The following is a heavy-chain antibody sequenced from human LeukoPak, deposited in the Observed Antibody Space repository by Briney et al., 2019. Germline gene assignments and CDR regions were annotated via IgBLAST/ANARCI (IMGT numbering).Heavy chain of an antibody. D-gene: IGHD4-17*01. CDR3: AKRETYGDSTYYFDY. V-gene: IGHV3-23*01. CDR2: ISGSGGST. Sequence: GGSLRLSCAASGFTFSDYYMSWIRQAPGKGLEWVSAISGSGGSTYYADSVKGRFTISRDNSKNTLYLQMNSLRAEDTAVYYCAKRETYGDSTYYFDYWGQGTLVTVSS. CDR1: GFTFSDYY. J-gene: IGHJ4*02.